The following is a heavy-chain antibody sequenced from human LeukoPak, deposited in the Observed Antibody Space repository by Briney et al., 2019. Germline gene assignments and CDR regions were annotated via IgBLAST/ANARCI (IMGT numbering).Heavy chain of an antibody. D-gene: IGHD2-2*01. Sequence: ASVKVSCKASGYTFTSYYMHWVRQAPGQGLEWMGIINPSGGSTSYAQKFQGRVTMTRDTSTSTVYMELSSLRSEDTAVYYCARGGINRYCSNTSCSRGYFDYWGQGTLVTVSS. J-gene: IGHJ4*02. CDR1: GYTFTSYY. V-gene: IGHV1-46*03. CDR3: ARGGINRYCSNTSCSRGYFDY. CDR2: INPSGGST.